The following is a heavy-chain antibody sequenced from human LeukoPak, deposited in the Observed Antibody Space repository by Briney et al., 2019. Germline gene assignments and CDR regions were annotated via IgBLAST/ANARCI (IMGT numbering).Heavy chain of an antibody. J-gene: IGHJ4*02. CDR1: GITFTTID. CDR3: AKELMGFDY. Sequence: TGGSLRLSCAVSGITFTTIDVSWVRQAPGKGLEWVSSVSGTGITTYYADSVKGRFTVSRDNSKDTVYLQMNSLRGEDTAVYYCAKELMGFDYWGQGSLVTVSS. D-gene: IGHD2-8*01. CDR2: VSGTGITT. V-gene: IGHV3-23*01.